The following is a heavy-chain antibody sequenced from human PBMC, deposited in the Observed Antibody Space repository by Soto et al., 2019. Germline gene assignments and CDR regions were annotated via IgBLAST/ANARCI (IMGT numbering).Heavy chain of an antibody. J-gene: IGHJ4*02. CDR2: IYRDGTT. CDR1: GFSLNNYW. CDR3: MRGNTGYGNFDY. Sequence: QPGGSLRLSCAVSGFSLNNYWMHWVRQRPGKGLVWVARIYRDGTTSYADSVKGRFTISRDNAKNTVSLQMNSLKDEDTAVYYCMRGNTGYGNFDYWGQGTLVTV. D-gene: IGHD5-12*01. V-gene: IGHV3-74*01.